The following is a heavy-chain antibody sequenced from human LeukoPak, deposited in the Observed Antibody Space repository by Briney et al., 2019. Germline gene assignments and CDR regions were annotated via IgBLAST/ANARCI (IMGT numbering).Heavy chain of an antibody. D-gene: IGHD5-18*01. CDR2: INSDGSST. J-gene: IGHJ6*03. CDR1: GFTFSSYW. V-gene: IGHV3-74*01. Sequence: PGGSLRLSCAASGFTFSSYWMHWVRHAPGKGLVWVSRINSDGSSTIYADSVKGRFTISRDNAKNTLYLQMNSLRAEDTAVYYCARVGGYSYGPYYYYMDVWGKGTTVTVSS. CDR3: ARVGGYSYGPYYYYMDV.